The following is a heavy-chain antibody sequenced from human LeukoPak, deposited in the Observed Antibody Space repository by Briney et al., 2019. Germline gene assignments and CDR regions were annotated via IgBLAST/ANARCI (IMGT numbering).Heavy chain of an antibody. CDR1: GFTFSNHG. CDR2: ISPSGDIT. V-gene: IGHV3-23*01. D-gene: IGHD1/OR15-1a*01. J-gene: IGHJ1*01. Sequence: GGSLRLSCAASGFTFSNHGMNWVRQAPGKGLEWVSGISPSGDITYYADSVKGRFTISRDNSKNTLYLEVISLTAEDTAVYYCAKGGEQVTWNFQNWGQGTLVTVSS. CDR3: AKGGEQVTWNFQN.